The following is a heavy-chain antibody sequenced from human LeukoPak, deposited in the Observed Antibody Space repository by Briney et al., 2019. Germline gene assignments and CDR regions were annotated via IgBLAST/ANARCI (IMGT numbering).Heavy chain of an antibody. Sequence: GGSLRLSCAASGFPFSTYAMGWVRQAPGKGLEWVSTIHGATYYADSVRGRFTISKDNSKNTLYLQMTSLRADDTALYYCAKGYSSGWYAFDSWDQGTLVTVSS. CDR3: AKGYSSGWYAFDS. D-gene: IGHD6-19*01. CDR1: GFPFSTYA. V-gene: IGHV3-23*01. CDR2: IHGAT. J-gene: IGHJ4*02.